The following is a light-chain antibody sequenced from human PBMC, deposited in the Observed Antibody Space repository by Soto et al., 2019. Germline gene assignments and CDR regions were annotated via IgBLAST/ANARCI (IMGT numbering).Light chain of an antibody. Sequence: QSALTQPASVSGSPGQSITISCTGTSSDVGSYNLVSWYQQHPGKAPKLMIYEGSKRPSGVSNRFSGSKSGNTASLTISGLRAEEEADYYCCSYAGSSPPVVFGGGTKLTVL. CDR3: CSYAGSSPPVV. CDR2: EGS. J-gene: IGLJ2*01. V-gene: IGLV2-23*01. CDR1: SSDVGSYNL.